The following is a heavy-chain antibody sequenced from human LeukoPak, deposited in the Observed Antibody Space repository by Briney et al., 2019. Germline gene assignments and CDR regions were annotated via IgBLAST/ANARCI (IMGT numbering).Heavy chain of an antibody. V-gene: IGHV3-23*01. CDR2: ISGSGGST. CDR3: ARGQLGYCSGGSCAYFDY. J-gene: IGHJ4*02. CDR1: GFTFSSYA. Sequence: GGSLRLSCAASGFTFSSYAMSWVRQAPGKGLEWVSAISGSGGSTYYADSVKGRFTISRDNAKNSLYLQMNSLRAEDTAVYYCARGQLGYCSGGSCAYFDYRGQGTLVTVSS. D-gene: IGHD2-15*01.